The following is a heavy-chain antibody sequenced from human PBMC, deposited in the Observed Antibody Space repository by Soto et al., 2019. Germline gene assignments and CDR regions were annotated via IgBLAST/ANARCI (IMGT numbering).Heavy chain of an antibody. CDR1: GFTFSNYG. CDR3: AKGSPYCSGGSCYSHY. D-gene: IGHD2-15*01. CDR2: ISYDGNNK. Sequence: QVQLVESGGGVVQPGGSLRLSCAASGFTFSNYGMHWVRQAPGKGLEWMAVISYDGNNKYHADSVKGRFTISRDNSKNALFLQMNSLTPEDTAVCYCAKGSPYCSGGSCYSHYWGQGTLVTVSS. V-gene: IGHV3-30*18. J-gene: IGHJ4*02.